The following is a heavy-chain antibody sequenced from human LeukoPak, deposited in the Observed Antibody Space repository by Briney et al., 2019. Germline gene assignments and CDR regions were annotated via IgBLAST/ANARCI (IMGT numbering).Heavy chain of an antibody. V-gene: IGHV3-21*01. CDR2: VSGSNSYI. D-gene: IGHD1-1*01. Sequence: PGGSLRLSRAASGFTFSSYTMHWIRQAPGKGLEWVSSVSGSNSYIFYADSVKGRFTVSRDNAKDSLYLQMNSLRAEDTAVYCCARALTTLTYEGYWGQGTLVTVSS. CDR3: ARALTTLTYEGY. CDR1: GFTFSSYT. J-gene: IGHJ4*02.